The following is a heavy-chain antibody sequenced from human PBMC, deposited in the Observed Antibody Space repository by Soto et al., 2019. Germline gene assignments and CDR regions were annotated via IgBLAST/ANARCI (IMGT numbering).Heavy chain of an antibody. Sequence: PGGSLRLSCAASGFTFSSYAMSWVRQAPGKGLEWVSAISGSGGRTYYADSVKGRFTISRDNSKNTVYLQMNSLRAEDTAVYYCARVFRGVGIAVAGTNEWGQGTLVTVSS. CDR2: ISGSGGRT. J-gene: IGHJ4*02. CDR1: GFTFSSYA. CDR3: ARVFRGVGIAVAGTNE. D-gene: IGHD6-19*01. V-gene: IGHV3-23*01.